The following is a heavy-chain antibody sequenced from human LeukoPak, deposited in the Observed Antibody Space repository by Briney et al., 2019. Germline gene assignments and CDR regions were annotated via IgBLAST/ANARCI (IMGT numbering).Heavy chain of an antibody. D-gene: IGHD2-2*01. CDR2: IKSKTDGGTT. V-gene: IGHV3-15*01. CDR1: GFTFSNAW. Sequence: NPGGSLRLSCAASGFTFSNAWMSWVRQAPGKGLEWVGRIKSKTDGGTTDYAAPVKGRFTISRDDSKNTLYLQVNSLKTEDTAVYYFTRCRTSCQGYFDCWGQGTLVTVSS. J-gene: IGHJ4*02. CDR3: TRCRTSCQGYFDC.